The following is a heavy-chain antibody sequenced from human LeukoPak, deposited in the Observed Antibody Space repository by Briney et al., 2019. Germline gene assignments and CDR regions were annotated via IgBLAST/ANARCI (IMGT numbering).Heavy chain of an antibody. V-gene: IGHV4-39*07. Sequence: PSETLSLTCTVSGGSISSSSYYWGWIRQPPGKGLEWIRSIYYRGSTYNHPSLKSRDDISIDTSKNHFSLKLTSVSAGDTTVYYCAGVLDSWGQGTLVTVCS. J-gene: IGHJ4*02. CDR3: AGVLDS. CDR2: IYYRGST. CDR1: GGSISSSSYY.